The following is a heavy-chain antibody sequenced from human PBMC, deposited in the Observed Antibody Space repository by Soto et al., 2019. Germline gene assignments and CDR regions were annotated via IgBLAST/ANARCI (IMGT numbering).Heavy chain of an antibody. CDR2: IYSDGAT. CDR1: GGPISNYY. J-gene: IGHJ6*02. V-gene: IGHV4-4*07. CDR3: SRVGCSNSNCQTRGMDV. Sequence: QVQLQESGPGLVRPSETLYLICNVSGGPISNYYWSWVRQPAGKGLEWVGRIYSDGATNYSPSLKSRVFMSLDMSGNQFSLQLNSVTAADTAVCYCSRVGCSNSNCQTRGMDVWGQGTTVTVSS. D-gene: IGHD2-2*01.